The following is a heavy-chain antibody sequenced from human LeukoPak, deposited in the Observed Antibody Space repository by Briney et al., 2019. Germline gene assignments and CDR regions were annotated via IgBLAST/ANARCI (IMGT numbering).Heavy chain of an antibody. Sequence: PGGSLRLSCAASGFTFSSYGMHWVRQAPGKGLEWVAVISNDGSNKHYGDFVKGRFTISRDNSKNTLYLQMDSLRGEDTAVYYCAKDPYRVFVATGNYLDPWGQGTLVTVSS. CDR1: GFTFSSYG. V-gene: IGHV3-30*18. CDR3: AKDPYRVFVATGNYLDP. CDR2: ISNDGSNK. J-gene: IGHJ5*02. D-gene: IGHD1-7*01.